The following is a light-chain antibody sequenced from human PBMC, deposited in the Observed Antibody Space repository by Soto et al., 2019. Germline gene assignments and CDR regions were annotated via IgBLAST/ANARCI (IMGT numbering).Light chain of an antibody. J-gene: IGKJ4*01. CDR2: TAS. CDR3: QQYDSSPLT. Sequence: DIVFTQSQGHLSLSPCALSTLACKATQSVTSNFLAWYQQKPGQAPSLLIHTASSRAAGIPDRFSGSGSGTDFTLTISRLEPEDFAVYYCQQYDSSPLTFGGGTKVDIK. V-gene: IGKV3-20*01. CDR1: QSVTSNF.